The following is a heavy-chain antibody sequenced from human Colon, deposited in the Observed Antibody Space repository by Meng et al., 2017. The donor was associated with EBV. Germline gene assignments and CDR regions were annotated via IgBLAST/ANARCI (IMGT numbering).Heavy chain of an antibody. D-gene: IGHD2-8*01. J-gene: IGHJ5*02. Sequence: VALPQWVAGLVKPSETLSLTCGVVGGSLSGYYWSWIRQTPGKGLEWIGEINHSGTINYNPSLRSRVTISVDRSNNQFSLRLSSVTAADTAVYYCARGGGVIKGLVTWFDPWGQGTLVTVSS. V-gene: IGHV4-34*01. CDR1: GGSLSGYY. CDR3: ARGGGVIKGLVTWFDP. CDR2: INHSGTI.